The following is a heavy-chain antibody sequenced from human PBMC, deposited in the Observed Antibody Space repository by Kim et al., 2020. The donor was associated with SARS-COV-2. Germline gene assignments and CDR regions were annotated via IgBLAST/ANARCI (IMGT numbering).Heavy chain of an antibody. V-gene: IGHV3-73*01. CDR1: GFTLSGST. J-gene: IGHJ3*02. CDR3: ARVNPIAGGWYDAFDI. D-gene: IGHD6-19*01. Sequence: GGSLRLSCAASGFTLSGSTVHWVRQASGKGLEWFGRIRSKANSYATAYAASVKNRFTISRDASKNTAYLQMNSLKTEGSAVYYCARVNPIAGGWYDAFDIWGQGTRVTVSS. CDR2: IRSKANSYAT.